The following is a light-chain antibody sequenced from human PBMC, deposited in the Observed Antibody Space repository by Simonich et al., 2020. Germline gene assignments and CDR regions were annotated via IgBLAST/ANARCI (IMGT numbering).Light chain of an antibody. CDR2: SAS. CDR3: HQSSSLPFT. J-gene: IGKJ4*01. Sequence: DIQLTQSPSSLSASVGDRDTITCRVSQGIISYLNWYRQKPGKVPTLLIYSASNLQSGVPSRFSGSGSGTEFTLTINSLEAEDAATYYCHQSSSLPFTFGGGTKVEIK. V-gene: IGKV1-27*01. CDR1: QGIISY.